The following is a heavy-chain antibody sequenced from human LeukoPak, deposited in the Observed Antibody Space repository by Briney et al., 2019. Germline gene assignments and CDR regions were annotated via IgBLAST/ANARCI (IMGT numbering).Heavy chain of an antibody. Sequence: PSETLSLTCTVSGGSISSYYWSWIRQPPGKGLEWIGYIYYSGTTNYNPSLKSRLTISVDTSKNQISLKLTSVTAADTAVYYCARNSSSSWGYYSMDVWGKGTTVTVSS. CDR2: IYYSGTT. V-gene: IGHV4-59*01. D-gene: IGHD6-13*01. CDR1: GGSISSYY. J-gene: IGHJ6*03. CDR3: ARNSSSSWGYYSMDV.